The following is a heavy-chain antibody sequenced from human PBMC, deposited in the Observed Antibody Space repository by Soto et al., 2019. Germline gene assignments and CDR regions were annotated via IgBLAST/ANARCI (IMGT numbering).Heavy chain of an antibody. CDR3: ASTTIFGLFDI. D-gene: IGHD3-3*01. V-gene: IGHV1-18*01. Sequence: ASVKVSCKASGYTFTSYDINWVRQAPGQGLEWMGWISAYNGNTNYAQKLQGRVTMTTDTSTSTAYMELRSLRSDDTAVYYCASTTIFGLFDIWGQGTMVTVSS. J-gene: IGHJ3*02. CDR2: ISAYNGNT. CDR1: GYTFTSYD.